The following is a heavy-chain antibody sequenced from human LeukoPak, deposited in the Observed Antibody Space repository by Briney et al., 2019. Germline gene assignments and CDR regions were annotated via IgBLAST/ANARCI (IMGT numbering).Heavy chain of an antibody. V-gene: IGHV3-30*04. CDR1: GFTFSSYA. Sequence: GRSLRLSCAASGFTFSSYAMHWVRQAPGKGLEWVAVISYGGSNKYYADSVKGRFTISRDNSKNTLYLQMNSLRAEDTAVYYCARDWSLGVVVTASLVDYWGQGTLVTVSS. J-gene: IGHJ4*02. CDR2: ISYGGSNK. D-gene: IGHD2-21*02. CDR3: ARDWSLGVVVTASLVDY.